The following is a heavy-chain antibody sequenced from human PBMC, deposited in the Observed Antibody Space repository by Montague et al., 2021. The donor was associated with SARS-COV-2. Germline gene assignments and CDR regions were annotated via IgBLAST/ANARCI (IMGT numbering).Heavy chain of an antibody. CDR1: SGPVSSDY. J-gene: IGHJ4*02. Sequence: SETLSLTCSVSSGPVSSDYWSWVRQPPGKGLEWIGYIYSSGSTSYNPSLKSRVTISIDTSKNKFFLRLSSVTAADTAVYYCARAQKTISGMLIPPYYFDFWGQGTLVTVSS. CDR2: IYSSGST. CDR3: ARAQKTISGMLIPPYYFDF. D-gene: IGHD3-3*01. V-gene: IGHV4-59*02.